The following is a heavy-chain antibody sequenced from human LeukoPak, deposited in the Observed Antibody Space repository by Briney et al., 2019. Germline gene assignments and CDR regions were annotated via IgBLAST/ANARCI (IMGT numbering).Heavy chain of an antibody. CDR1: GGSISSTAYY. J-gene: IGHJ4*02. D-gene: IGHD2-2*01. Sequence: SETLSLTCSVSGGSISSTAYYWGWIRQAPGKGLEWIGTIYYSGTTQYNPSLKSRVIISVDTSKNQFSLKVRSVIAADLAVYYCVRHRKTYCTTTRCSYYFDYWGPGALVTVSS. V-gene: IGHV4-39*01. CDR2: IYYSGTT. CDR3: VRHRKTYCTTTRCSYYFDY.